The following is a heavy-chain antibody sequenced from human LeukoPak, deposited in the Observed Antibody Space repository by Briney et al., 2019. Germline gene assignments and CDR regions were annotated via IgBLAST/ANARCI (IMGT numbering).Heavy chain of an antibody. J-gene: IGHJ5*02. CDR1: GGTFSSYA. CDR3: ARVAVLSRYYDSSGYYRFDP. D-gene: IGHD3-22*01. V-gene: IGHV1-69*01. CDR2: IIPIFGTA. Sequence: SVTVSCKASGGTFSSYAISWVRQAPGQGLEWMGGIIPIFGTANYAQKFQGRVTITADESTSTAYMELSSLRSEDTAVYYCARVAVLSRYYDSSGYYRFDPCGQGTLVTVSS.